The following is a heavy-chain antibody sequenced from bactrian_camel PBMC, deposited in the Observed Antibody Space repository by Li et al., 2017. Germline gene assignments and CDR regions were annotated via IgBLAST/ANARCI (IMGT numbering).Heavy chain of an antibody. Sequence: QLVESGGGSVEVGGSLKLSCTASEFTFVDSDVGWYRQVPDTACEWVSTIKSDGSTLYADPVKGRFTISKDNAKNTLYLQMNSLKSEDTGLYHCATVAFGYCGGGYCYSVEFGYWGQGTQVTVS. CDR1: EFTFVDSD. CDR3: ATVAFGYCGGGYCYSVEFGY. CDR2: IKSDGST. J-gene: IGHJ6*01. V-gene: IGHV3S55*01. D-gene: IGHD2*01.